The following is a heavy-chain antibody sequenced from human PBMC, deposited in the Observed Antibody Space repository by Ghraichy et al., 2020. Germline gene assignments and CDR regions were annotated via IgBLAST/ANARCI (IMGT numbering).Heavy chain of an antibody. V-gene: IGHV3-48*02. CDR2: ITSSSRTT. D-gene: IGHD4-23*01. CDR3: GRVSTVVRFYYYNGMDV. CDR1: GFTFSSYS. J-gene: IGHJ6*02. Sequence: GGSLRLSCVGSGFTFSSYSMNWVRQSPGKGLQWLSYITSSSRTTSYADSVKGRFTISRDNAQNSLYLEMKSLRDEDTGVYYCGRVSTVVRFYYYNGMDVWGQGTTVTVSS.